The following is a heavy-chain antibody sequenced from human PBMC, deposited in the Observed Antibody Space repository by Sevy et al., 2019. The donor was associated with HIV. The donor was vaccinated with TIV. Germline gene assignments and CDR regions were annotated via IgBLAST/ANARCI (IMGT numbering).Heavy chain of an antibody. CDR1: GFTFSSYW. V-gene: IGHV3-74*01. CDR2: INSDGSST. J-gene: IGHJ4*02. CDR3: ARVLKSGYYPYYFDY. D-gene: IGHD3-22*01. Sequence: GGSLRLSCAASGFTFSSYWMHWVRQAPGKGLVWVSRINSDGSSTSYADSVKGRFTISRDNAKNTLYLQMNSLRAEDTAVYYCARVLKSGYYPYYFDYWGQGTLVTVSS.